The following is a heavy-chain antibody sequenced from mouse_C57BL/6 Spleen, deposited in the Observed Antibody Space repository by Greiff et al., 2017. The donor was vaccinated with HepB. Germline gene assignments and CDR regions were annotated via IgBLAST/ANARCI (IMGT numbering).Heavy chain of an antibody. CDR1: GYTFTSYG. V-gene: IGHV1-81*01. Sequence: QVHVKQSGAELARPGASVKLSCKASGYTFTSYGISWVKQRTGQGLEWIGEIYPRSGNTYYNEKFKGKATLTADKSSSTAYMELRSLTSEDSAVYFCARKAPQYFDYWGQGTTLTVSS. CDR2: IYPRSGNT. CDR3: ARKAPQYFDY. J-gene: IGHJ2*01.